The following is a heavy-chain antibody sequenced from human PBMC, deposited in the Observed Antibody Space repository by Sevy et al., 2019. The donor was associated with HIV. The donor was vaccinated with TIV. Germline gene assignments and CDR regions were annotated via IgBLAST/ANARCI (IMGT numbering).Heavy chain of an antibody. CDR3: AREAKLGAPLGY. Sequence: SETLSLTCTVSGGYMSLYYWSWIRQPAGKGLEWIGHIYGSGSTSYNPSLKSRVTMSVDTSQNQISLKLTSVTAADTAVYYCAREAKLGAPLGYWGQGSLVTVSS. V-gene: IGHV4-4*07. J-gene: IGHJ4*02. CDR2: IYGSGST. D-gene: IGHD3-16*01. CDR1: GGYMSLYY.